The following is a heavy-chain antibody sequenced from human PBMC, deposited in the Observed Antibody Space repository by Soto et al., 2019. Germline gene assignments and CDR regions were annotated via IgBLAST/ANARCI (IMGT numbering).Heavy chain of an antibody. CDR3: AKGGNSGYDSLYYGMDV. CDR2: ISGSGSST. D-gene: IGHD5-12*01. Sequence: EVRLLESGGGLVQPGGSLRLSCAASGLTFSSFAMRWVRQAPGKGLEWVSGISGSGSSTYLADSVKGRFTISRDNSKNMLYLQMNGLRPEDTAVYYCAKGGNSGYDSLYYGMDVWGQGTTVTVSS. J-gene: IGHJ6*02. CDR1: GLTFSSFA. V-gene: IGHV3-23*01.